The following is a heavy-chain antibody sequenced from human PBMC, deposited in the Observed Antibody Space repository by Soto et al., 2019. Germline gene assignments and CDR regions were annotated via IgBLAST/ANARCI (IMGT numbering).Heavy chain of an antibody. V-gene: IGHV1-18*01. CDR1: GYTFTNYG. J-gene: IGHJ6*02. CDR2: ISAYNGNI. Sequence: QVQLVQSGAEVKKPGASVKVSCKASGYTFTNYGISWVRQAPGQGLEWMGWISAYNGNINYAQKLQGRVTMTTDTSTSTAYMELRSLRSDDTAMYYCASSYCGGNCYSNLTLDYYYYGMDVWGQGTTVTFSS. CDR3: ASSYCGGNCYSNLTLDYYYYGMDV. D-gene: IGHD2-21*02.